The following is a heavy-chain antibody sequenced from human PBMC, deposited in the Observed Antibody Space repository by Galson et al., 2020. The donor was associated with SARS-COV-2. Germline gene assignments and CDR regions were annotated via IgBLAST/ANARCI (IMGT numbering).Heavy chain of an antibody. D-gene: IGHD3-16*01. J-gene: IGHJ5*02. CDR1: AFTFSDAH. V-gene: IGHV3-11*01. CDR3: ARESWGSLDP. Sequence: GESLKISCAASAFTFSDAHMTWIHQAPGKGLEWISYIKNRGNTIYYADSVKGRFTISRDNTKNLLYLQMNSLRVEDTAMYYCARESWGSLDPWGQGTLVTVST. CDR2: IKNRGNTI.